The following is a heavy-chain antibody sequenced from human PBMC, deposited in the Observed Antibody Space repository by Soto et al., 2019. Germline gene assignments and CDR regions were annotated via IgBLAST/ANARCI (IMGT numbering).Heavy chain of an antibody. D-gene: IGHD3-10*01. Sequence: GGSLRLSCAASGFTFSDAWMNWVRQAAGKGLEWVGRIRSKTDGGTADYAAPAKGRFTISRDDSKNTLYLQMNSLKTEDIAVYYCTTGSYGSGSYPYGMDVWGQGTTVTVSS. CDR3: TTGSYGSGSYPYGMDV. CDR1: GFTFSDAW. V-gene: IGHV3-15*07. CDR2: IRSKTDGGTA. J-gene: IGHJ6*02.